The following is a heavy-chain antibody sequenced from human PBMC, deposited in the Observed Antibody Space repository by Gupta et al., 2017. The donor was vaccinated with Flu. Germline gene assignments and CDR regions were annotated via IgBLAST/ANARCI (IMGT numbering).Heavy chain of an antibody. CDR3: ARGLGGSGSYYVTYYYGMDV. CDR2: INHSGST. J-gene: IGHJ6*02. Sequence: QVQLQQWGAGLLKPSETLSLTCAVYGGSFSGYYWSWIRQPPGKGLEWIGEINHSGSTNYNPSLKSRVTISVDTSKNQFSLKLSSVTAADTAVYYCARGLGGSGSYYVTYYYGMDVWGQGTTVTVSS. V-gene: IGHV4-34*01. D-gene: IGHD3-10*01. CDR1: GGSFSGYY.